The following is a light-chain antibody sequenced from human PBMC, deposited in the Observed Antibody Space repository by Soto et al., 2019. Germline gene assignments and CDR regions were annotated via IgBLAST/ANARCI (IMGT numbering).Light chain of an antibody. J-gene: IGKJ4*01. Sequence: EIQMTQSPSSVSASVGDSVFITCRASQDISSWVAWYQQKPGKAPKLLISAATNLQGGVPRRFSGSGSGTDFTLIISSLQPEDVATYFCQQGDSFPFTFGGGTKVDIK. CDR1: QDISSW. V-gene: IGKV1-12*01. CDR3: QQGDSFPFT. CDR2: AAT.